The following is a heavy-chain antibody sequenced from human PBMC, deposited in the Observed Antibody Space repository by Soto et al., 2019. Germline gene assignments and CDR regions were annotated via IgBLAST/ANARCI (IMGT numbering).Heavy chain of an antibody. V-gene: IGHV3-23*01. J-gene: IGHJ4*02. D-gene: IGHD6-6*01. CDR3: SRQAARNYIDS. CDR1: GFTFSNYA. Sequence: GGSLRLSCAASGFTFSNYAMSWVRQAPGKGLEWVSAITGSGRTLSYADSGRGRFTISRDNAENPVSLQMDSLRADDTAVYYCSRQAARNYIDSWGQGNSVTVSS. CDR2: ITGSGRTL.